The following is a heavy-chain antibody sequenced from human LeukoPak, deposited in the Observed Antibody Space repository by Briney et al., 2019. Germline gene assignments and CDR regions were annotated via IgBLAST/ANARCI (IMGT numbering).Heavy chain of an antibody. CDR2: IGSTAI. Sequence: PGGSLRLSCAASGFSISLYSMGWVRQAPGQGLEWVSYIGSTAIYADSVRGRFTISRDSVENSLFLQMNNLRAEDTAAYYCARDGRPSGAGDFDYWGLGTPVTVSS. CDR1: GFSISLYS. D-gene: IGHD2-8*02. CDR3: ARDGRPSGAGDFDY. V-gene: IGHV3-48*01. J-gene: IGHJ4*02.